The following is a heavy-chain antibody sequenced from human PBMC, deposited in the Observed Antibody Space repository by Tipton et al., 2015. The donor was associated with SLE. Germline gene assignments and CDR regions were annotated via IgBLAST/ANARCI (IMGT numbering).Heavy chain of an antibody. CDR1: GGSFSGYY. Sequence: LRLSCAVYGGSFSGYYWSWIRQPPGKGLEWIGEINHSGSTNYNPSLKSRVTISVDTSKNQFSLKLSSVTAAYTAVYYCARGGGFDPWGQGTLVTVSS. V-gene: IGHV4-34*01. D-gene: IGHD3-16*01. CDR3: ARGGGFDP. CDR2: INHSGST. J-gene: IGHJ5*02.